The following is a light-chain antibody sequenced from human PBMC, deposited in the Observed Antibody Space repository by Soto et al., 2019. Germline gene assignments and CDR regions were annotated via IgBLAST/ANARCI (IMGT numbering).Light chain of an antibody. V-gene: IGLV2-14*01. Sequence: QSALTQPASVSGSPGQSITISCTATSSDLGGSNHVSWYQHHPGKAPKLIIYEVTYRPSGVSNRFSGSKSGYTASLTISGLQAEDEADYYCNSQTSSGIRVFGTGTKVTVL. CDR2: EVT. CDR3: NSQTSSGIRV. CDR1: SSDLGGSNH. J-gene: IGLJ1*01.